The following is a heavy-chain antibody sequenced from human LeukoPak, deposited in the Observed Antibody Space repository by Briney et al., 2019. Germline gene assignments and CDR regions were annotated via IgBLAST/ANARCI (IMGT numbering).Heavy chain of an antibody. CDR2: IIPIFGTA. CDR1: GGTFSSYA. J-gene: IGHJ4*02. Sequence: VASVKVSCKASGGTFSSYAISLVRQAPGQGLEWMGGIIPIFGTANYAQKFQGRVTITADESTSTAYIELSSLRSEDTAVYYCARAGGYCSSTSCYSTDYRGQGTLVTVSS. CDR3: ARAGGYCSSTSCYSTDY. D-gene: IGHD2-2*02. V-gene: IGHV1-69*01.